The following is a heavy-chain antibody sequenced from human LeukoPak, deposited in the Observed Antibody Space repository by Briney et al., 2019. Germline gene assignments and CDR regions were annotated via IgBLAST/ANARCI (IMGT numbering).Heavy chain of an antibody. CDR3: ARVSTGDLRFGELYGHYYCYYMDV. CDR2: IYHSGST. V-gene: IGHV4-34*01. Sequence: PSETLSLTCAVYGGSFSGYYWGWIRQPPGKGLEWIGSIYHSGSTYYNPSLKSRVTISVDTSKNQFSLKLSSVTAADTAVYYCARVSTGDLRFGELYGHYYCYYMDVWGKGTTVTVSS. D-gene: IGHD3-10*01. J-gene: IGHJ6*03. CDR1: GGSFSGYY.